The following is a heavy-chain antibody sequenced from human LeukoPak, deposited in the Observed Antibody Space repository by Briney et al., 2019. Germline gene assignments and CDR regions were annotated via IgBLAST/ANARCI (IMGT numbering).Heavy chain of an antibody. V-gene: IGHV4-59*08. Sequence: KPSETLSLTCTVSGGSISSYYWSWIRQPPGKGLEWIGYIYYSGSTNYNPSLKSRVTMSVDTSKNQFSLKLSSVTAADTAVYYCARRSYYYDSRGYYHYYFDYWGQGALVTVSS. CDR2: IYYSGST. J-gene: IGHJ4*02. D-gene: IGHD3-22*01. CDR1: GGSISSYY. CDR3: ARRSYYYDSRGYYHYYFDY.